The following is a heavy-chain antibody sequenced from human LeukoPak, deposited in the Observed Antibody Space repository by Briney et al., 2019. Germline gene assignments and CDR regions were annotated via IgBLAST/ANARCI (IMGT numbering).Heavy chain of an antibody. Sequence: GGSLRLSCAASGFIVRSYAMTWVRQAPGKGLEWVATISGSGTTPYYAHSVEGRFTISRDNAKNTLYLRMDSLRAEDTAVYYCLRGGVFDYWGQGILVTVSS. J-gene: IGHJ4*02. D-gene: IGHD2-8*01. CDR1: GFIVRSYA. CDR2: ISGSGTTP. CDR3: LRGGVFDY. V-gene: IGHV3-23*01.